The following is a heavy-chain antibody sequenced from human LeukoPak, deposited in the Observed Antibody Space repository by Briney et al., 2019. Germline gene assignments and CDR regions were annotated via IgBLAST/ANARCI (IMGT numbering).Heavy chain of an antibody. V-gene: IGHV3-7*01. Sequence: GGSLRLSCGASAFTYTTYCMNWVRQAPGKGLEWVAIINHDGSEKYYVDSVKGRFTISRDNAKNSLYLQMNSLRAEDTAVYYCAGVRDDQSKYRHLAYWGQGTLVTVSS. CDR1: AFTYTTYC. J-gene: IGHJ4*02. CDR3: AGVRDDQSKYRHLAY. D-gene: IGHD5-24*01. CDR2: INHDGSEK.